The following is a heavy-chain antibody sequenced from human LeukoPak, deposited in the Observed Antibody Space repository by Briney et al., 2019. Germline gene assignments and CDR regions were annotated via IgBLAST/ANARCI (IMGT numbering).Heavy chain of an antibody. D-gene: IGHD1-26*01. CDR1: GYTFVAYY. CDR3: ARDIGGSYYVF. J-gene: IGHJ4*02. V-gene: IGHV1-46*01. Sequence: ASVKVSCKASGYTFVAYYMHWVRQAPGQGLEWMGIINPSGGSTSYAQKFQGRVTMTRDTSTSTVYMELSSLRSEDTAVYYCARDIGGSYYVFWGQGTLVTVSS. CDR2: INPSGGST.